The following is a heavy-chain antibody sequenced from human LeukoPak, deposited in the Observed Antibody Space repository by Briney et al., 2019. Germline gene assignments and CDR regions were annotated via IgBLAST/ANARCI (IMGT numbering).Heavy chain of an antibody. CDR3: AKGVRFLDWWILDY. CDR2: ISGSDST. J-gene: IGHJ4*02. D-gene: IGHD3-9*01. Sequence: GGSLRLSCAASGFTFSSYSMNWVRQAPGKGLEWDSAISGSDSTYYADSVKGRFTISRDNSKNTLYLQMNSLRAEDTAIYYCAKGVRFLDWWILDYWGQGSLVTVSS. V-gene: IGHV3-23*01. CDR1: GFTFSSYS.